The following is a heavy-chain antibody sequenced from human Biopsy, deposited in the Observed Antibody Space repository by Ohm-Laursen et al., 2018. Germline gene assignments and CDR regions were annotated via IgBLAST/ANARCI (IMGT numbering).Heavy chain of an antibody. J-gene: IGHJ3*01. D-gene: IGHD2-21*02. CDR1: GFTFRNYA. CDR3: SKLGGDPAPFDRASDV. Sequence: SLRLSCAASGFTFRNYALTWVRQAPGKVLEWVSAIGGGGSPTLYAGSVKGRLTISRDDSKNTLYLQMTSLRDEDTAVYFCSKLGGDPAPFDRASDVWSRGTKVTVSS. V-gene: IGHV3-23*01. CDR2: IGGGGSPT.